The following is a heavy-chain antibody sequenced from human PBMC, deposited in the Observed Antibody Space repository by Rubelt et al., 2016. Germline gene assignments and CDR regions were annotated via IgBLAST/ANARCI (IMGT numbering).Heavy chain of an antibody. V-gene: IGHV3-21*01. CDR3: ARDRSSSTSWITYYYYGMDV. Sequence: VKGRFTISRDNAKNSLYLQMNSLRAEDTAVYYCARDRSSSTSWITYYYYGMDVWGQGTTVTVSS. J-gene: IGHJ6*02. D-gene: IGHD2-2*01.